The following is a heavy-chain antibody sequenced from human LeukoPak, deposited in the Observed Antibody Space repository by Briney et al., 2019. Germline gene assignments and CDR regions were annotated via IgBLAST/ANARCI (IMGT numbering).Heavy chain of an antibody. Sequence: SETLSLTCTVSGGSISSGSYYWSWIRQPAGKGLEWIGRIYTSGSTNYNPSLKSRVTISVDTSKNQFSLKLSSVTAADTAVHYCARGFSPGLRFDPWGQGTLVTVSS. CDR3: ARGFSPGLRFDP. CDR2: IYTSGST. D-gene: IGHD5-12*01. CDR1: GGSISSGSYY. V-gene: IGHV4-61*02. J-gene: IGHJ5*02.